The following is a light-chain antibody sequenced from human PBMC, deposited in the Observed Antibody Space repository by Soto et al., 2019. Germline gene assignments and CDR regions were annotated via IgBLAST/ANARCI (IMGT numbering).Light chain of an antibody. V-gene: IGKV3-20*01. CDR3: QQYSNSPQT. CDR2: GAS. CDR1: QSVSG. Sequence: IVLTQSPGTLSLSQWERATLSCRASQSVSGMAWYQQIRGQAPRLLIYGASTRATGIPDRFSASGSGTDFTLTISGLKPEDFAVYYCQQYSNSPQTFGQGTKVDIK. J-gene: IGKJ1*01.